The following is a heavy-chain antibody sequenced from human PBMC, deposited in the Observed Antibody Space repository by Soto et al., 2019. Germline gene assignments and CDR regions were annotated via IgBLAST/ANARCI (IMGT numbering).Heavy chain of an antibody. V-gene: IGHV1-24*01. D-gene: IGHD1-26*01. J-gene: IGHJ1*01. CDR1: GYTLNELA. CDR2: FDPEDGET. CDR3: ATVGIVGATTVYFQH. Sequence: ASLKVSCKFSGYTLNELAMHWARQAPGKGLEWMGGFDPEDGETIYAQKFQGRVTMTEDTSTDTAYMELSSLRSEDTAVYYCATVGIVGATTVYFQHWGQGTLVTVSS.